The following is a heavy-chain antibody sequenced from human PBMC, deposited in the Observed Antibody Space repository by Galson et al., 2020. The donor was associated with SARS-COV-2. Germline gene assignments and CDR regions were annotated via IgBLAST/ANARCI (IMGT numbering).Heavy chain of an antibody. CDR3: AREGLVGFNTVFDY. Sequence: SETLSLTCAISGDGVSDNFVAWNWIRQSPSRGLEWLGRTLHRSKWYNDYALSVQGRITINADTSKNHFSLHLTSVTPDDTAVYYCAREGLVGFNTVFDYWGQGTLVTVSS. D-gene: IGHD1-26*01. J-gene: IGHJ4*02. CDR2: TLHRSKWYN. CDR1: GDGVSDNFVA. V-gene: IGHV6-1*01.